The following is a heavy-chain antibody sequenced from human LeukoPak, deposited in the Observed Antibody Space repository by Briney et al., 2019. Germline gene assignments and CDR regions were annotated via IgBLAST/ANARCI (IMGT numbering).Heavy chain of an antibody. CDR1: GGSISNYY. CDR2: IYYTGST. V-gene: IGHV4-59*01. J-gene: IGHJ3*02. Sequence: SETLSLTCTVSGGSISNYYWSWIRQPPGKGLEWTGHIYYTGSTNYNPSLKSRLSMSVDTSKNQYSLRLSSVTAADTAVYYCASSRYSSSWYAAFDMWGQGTVVSVSS. CDR3: ASSRYSSSWYAAFDM. D-gene: IGHD6-13*01.